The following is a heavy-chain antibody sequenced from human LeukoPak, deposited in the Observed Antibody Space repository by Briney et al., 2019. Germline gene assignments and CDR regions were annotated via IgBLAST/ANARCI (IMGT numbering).Heavy chain of an antibody. CDR2: IHYSGST. Sequence: SETLSLTCTVSGGSISSSSYYWGWIRQPPGKGLEWIGSIHYSGSTYYNPSLKSRVTISVDTSKNQFSLKLSSVTAADTAVYYCARVDGDYGSLVDYWGQGTLVTVSS. J-gene: IGHJ4*02. V-gene: IGHV4-39*07. CDR3: ARVDGDYGSLVDY. CDR1: GGSISSSSYY. D-gene: IGHD4-17*01.